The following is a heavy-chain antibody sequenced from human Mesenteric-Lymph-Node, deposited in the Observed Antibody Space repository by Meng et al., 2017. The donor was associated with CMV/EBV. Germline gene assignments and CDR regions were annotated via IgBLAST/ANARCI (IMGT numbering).Heavy chain of an antibody. V-gene: IGHV3-21*01. Sequence: GGSLRLSCAASGFTFSTYSMNWVRQAPGKGLEWVSSISSSSSYIYYADSVKGRFTISRDNAKNSLYLQMNSLRAEDTAVYYCARDLYCSGGSCYSVGAFDIWGQGTMVTVSS. J-gene: IGHJ3*02. CDR3: ARDLYCSGGSCYSVGAFDI. CDR2: ISSSSSYI. CDR1: GFTFSTYS. D-gene: IGHD2-15*01.